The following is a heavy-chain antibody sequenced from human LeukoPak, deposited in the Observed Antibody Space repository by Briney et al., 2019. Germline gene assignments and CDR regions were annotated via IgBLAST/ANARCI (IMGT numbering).Heavy chain of an antibody. V-gene: IGHV3-48*03. J-gene: IGHJ6*03. Sequence: GGSLRLSCAASGFTFSSYEMNWVRQAPGKGLEWVSYISSSGSTIYYADSVKGRFTISRDNAKNSLYLQMNSLRAEDTAVYYCARVECSGGSCYGEYYYYYMDVWGKGTTVTISS. CDR2: ISSSGSTI. CDR1: GFTFSSYE. CDR3: ARVECSGGSCYGEYYYYYMDV. D-gene: IGHD2-15*01.